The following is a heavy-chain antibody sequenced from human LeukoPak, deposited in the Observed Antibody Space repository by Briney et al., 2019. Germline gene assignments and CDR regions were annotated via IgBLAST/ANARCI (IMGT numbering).Heavy chain of an antibody. Sequence: SETLSLTCAVSGYSIRSGYHWGWIRQPPGKGLEWIGNIYHSGSIYYNPSLKSRVTISPDTSKNQVSLRLSSATAADTAVYFCARRNFANHYFDFWGRGTLVTVSS. CDR1: GYSIRSGYH. V-gene: IGHV4-38-2*01. J-gene: IGHJ4*02. CDR2: IYHSGSI. CDR3: ARRNFANHYFDF. D-gene: IGHD2/OR15-2a*01.